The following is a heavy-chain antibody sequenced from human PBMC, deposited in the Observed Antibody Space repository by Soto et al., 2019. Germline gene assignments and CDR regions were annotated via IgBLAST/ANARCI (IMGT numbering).Heavy chain of an antibody. CDR3: ARDSYDILTGMDV. D-gene: IGHD3-9*01. CDR2: IYYSGST. Sequence: QVQLQESGPGLVKPSQTLSLTCTVSGGSISSGGYSWSWIRQHPGKGMEWIGYIYYSGSTYYNPPLKSRVTISVDTSKNQFSLKLSSVTAADTAAYYCARDSYDILTGMDVWGQGTTVTVSS. CDR1: GGSISSGGYS. V-gene: IGHV4-31*03. J-gene: IGHJ6*02.